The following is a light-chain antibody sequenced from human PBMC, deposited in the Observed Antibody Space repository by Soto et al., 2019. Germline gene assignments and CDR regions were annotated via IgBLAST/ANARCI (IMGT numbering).Light chain of an antibody. Sequence: IQMTQSPSTLSASVGDRVTITCRASRSLQTWLAWYQQKPGKAPKLLIFAASTLVRGVPSRFSGRGSGTEFSLTISSLQSEDFAFYYCQQYNNWPPWTFGQGTKV. J-gene: IGKJ1*01. CDR1: RSLQTW. CDR3: QQYNNWPPWT. CDR2: AAS. V-gene: IGKV1-5*01.